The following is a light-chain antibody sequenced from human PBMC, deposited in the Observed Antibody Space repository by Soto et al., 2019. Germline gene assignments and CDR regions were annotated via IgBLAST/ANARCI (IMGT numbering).Light chain of an antibody. Sequence: DIPMTQSPSTLSASVGDRVTITCRASQSISSWLAWYQQKPGKAPKLLLYKASSLESGVPSRFSGSGSGTEFTLTISSLQPDDFATYYCQQYNSYPWTFGQGTKVEIK. CDR3: QQYNSYPWT. V-gene: IGKV1-5*03. CDR2: KAS. J-gene: IGKJ1*01. CDR1: QSISSW.